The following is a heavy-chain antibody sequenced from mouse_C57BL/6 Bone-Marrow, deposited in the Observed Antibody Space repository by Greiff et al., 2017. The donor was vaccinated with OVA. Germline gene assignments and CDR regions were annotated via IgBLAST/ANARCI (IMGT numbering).Heavy chain of an antibody. J-gene: IGHJ4*01. CDR1: GFTFSSYA. CDR3: TSTYAMDY. Sequence: EVKLMESGEGLVKPGGSLKLSCAASGFTFSSYAMSWVSQTPEKRLEWVADISSGGDYIYYADTVKGRFTISRDTARNTLYLQMSSLKSEATAMYYCTSTYAMDYWGQGTSVTVSS. V-gene: IGHV5-9-1*02. CDR2: ISSGGDYI.